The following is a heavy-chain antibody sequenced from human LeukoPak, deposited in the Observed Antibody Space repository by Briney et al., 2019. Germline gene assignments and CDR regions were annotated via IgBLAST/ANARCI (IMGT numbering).Heavy chain of an antibody. CDR1: GYSLTSFY. CDR2: INAGGGSP. CDR3: ARYSGTTNVFDY. Sequence: ASVKVSCKASGYSLTSFYIHWVRQAPGQGLEWMGIINAGGGSPRYAQKFQGRVTMTRDTSTSTVFMELSSLRSEDTAVYYCARYSGTTNVFDYWGQGTLVTVSS. V-gene: IGHV1-46*01. J-gene: IGHJ4*01. D-gene: IGHD1-26*01.